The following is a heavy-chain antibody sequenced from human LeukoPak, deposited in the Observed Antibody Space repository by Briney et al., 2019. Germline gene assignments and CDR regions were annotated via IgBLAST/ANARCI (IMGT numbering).Heavy chain of an antibody. CDR2: SRDKANSYST. CDR1: GFTFSDHY. D-gene: IGHD1-7*01. J-gene: IGHJ4*02. V-gene: IGHV3-72*01. Sequence: HPGGSLRLSCAASGFTFSDHYMDWVRQAPGKGLEWVARSRDKANSYSTEYAASVKGRFTISRDDSRNLLYLQMNSLRTEDTAMYYCARRGRGGNYKPFDYWGQGTLVTVSS. CDR3: ARRGRGGNYKPFDY.